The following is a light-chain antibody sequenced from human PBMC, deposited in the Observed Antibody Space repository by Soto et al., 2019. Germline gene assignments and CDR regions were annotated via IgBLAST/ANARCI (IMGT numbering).Light chain of an antibody. Sequence: QLVLTQPASVSGSPGQSITISCTGTSSDVGGYNHVSWYQQHPGKVPKLMIYDVSNRPSGVSARFSGSKSGNTASLTISGLQAEDEADYYCSSYTSSSTVVFGGGTKVTVL. CDR3: SSYTSSSTVV. V-gene: IGLV2-14*03. J-gene: IGLJ2*01. CDR2: DVS. CDR1: SSDVGGYNH.